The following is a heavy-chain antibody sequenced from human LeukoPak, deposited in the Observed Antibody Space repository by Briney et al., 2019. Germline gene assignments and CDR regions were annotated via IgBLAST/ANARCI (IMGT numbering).Heavy chain of an antibody. V-gene: IGHV3-53*01. CDR1: GFTVSSTY. CDR2: IYSGGNT. Sequence: GGSLSLSCAASGFTVSSTYMSWVRQAPGKGLEWVSIIYSGGNTYYADSVKGRFTISRDNSKNTLYLQMNSLRAEDTAVYYCARVQVAMATDYFDCWGQGTLVTVSS. CDR3: ARVQVAMATDYFDC. D-gene: IGHD5-24*01. J-gene: IGHJ4*02.